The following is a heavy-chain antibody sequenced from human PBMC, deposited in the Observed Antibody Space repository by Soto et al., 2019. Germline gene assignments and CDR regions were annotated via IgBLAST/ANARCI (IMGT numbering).Heavy chain of an antibody. D-gene: IGHD3-22*01. CDR2: IYYSGST. V-gene: IGHV4-59*01. CDR1: GGSISSYY. CDR3: ARDSGPDYYDRWFDP. Sequence: SETLSLTCTVSGGSISSYYWSWIRQPPGKGLEWIGYIYYSGSTNYNPSLKRRVTISVDTSKNQFSLKLSSVTAADTAVYYCARDSGPDYYDRWFDPWGQGTLVTVSS. J-gene: IGHJ5*02.